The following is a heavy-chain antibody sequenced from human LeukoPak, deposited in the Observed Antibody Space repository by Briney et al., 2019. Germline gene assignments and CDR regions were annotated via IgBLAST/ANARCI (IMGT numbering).Heavy chain of an antibody. J-gene: IGHJ4*02. CDR2: ISYDGSNK. D-gene: IGHD6-13*01. Sequence: GRSLRLSCAASGFTFSSYGMHWVRQAPGKGLEWVAVISYDGSNKYYADSVKGRFTISRDNSKNTLHLQMNSLRAEDTAVHYCAKDSWGEQQLNPHFDYWGQGTLVTVSS. CDR1: GFTFSSYG. CDR3: AKDSWGEQQLNPHFDY. V-gene: IGHV3-30*18.